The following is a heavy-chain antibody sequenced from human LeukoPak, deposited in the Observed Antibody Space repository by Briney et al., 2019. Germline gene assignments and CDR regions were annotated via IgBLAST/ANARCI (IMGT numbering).Heavy chain of an antibody. CDR2: ISWNSGSI. J-gene: IGHJ3*02. D-gene: IGHD3-3*01. V-gene: IGHV3-9*03. CDR1: GFTFDDYA. CDR3: AKDITIFGVVPVAFDI. Sequence: GRSLRLSCAASGFTFDDYAMHWVRQAPGKGLEWVSGISWNSGSIGYADSVKGRFTISRDNAKNSLYLQMNSLRAEDMALYYCAKDITIFGVVPVAFDIWGQGTMVTVSS.